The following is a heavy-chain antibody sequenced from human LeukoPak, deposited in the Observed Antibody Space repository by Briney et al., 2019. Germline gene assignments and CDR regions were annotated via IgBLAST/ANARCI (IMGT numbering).Heavy chain of an antibody. Sequence: PGGSLRLSCAASGFTFNTYGMHWVRQAPGKGLEWVAFIRDDGSNKYYADSVKGRFTISRDNSKSTLYLQMNSLTTADTAVYYCARGGAPFDYWGQGTQVAVSA. CDR2: IRDDGSNK. J-gene: IGHJ4*02. V-gene: IGHV3-30*02. CDR3: ARGGAPFDY. CDR1: GFTFNTYG. D-gene: IGHD1-26*01.